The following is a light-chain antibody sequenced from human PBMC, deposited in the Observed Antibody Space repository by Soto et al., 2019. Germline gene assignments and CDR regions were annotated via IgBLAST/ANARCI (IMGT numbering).Light chain of an antibody. CDR1: QSISSSY. Sequence: EIVLTQSPGTLSLSPGERATLSCRASQSISSSYLAWYQQKPGQPPRLLLYRTFSRGTGIPDRFSGSGSGTDFTLTISRLEPEDFAVYFCQQFSSSPLTFGGGTKVEI. CDR2: RTF. J-gene: IGKJ4*01. CDR3: QQFSSSPLT. V-gene: IGKV3-20*01.